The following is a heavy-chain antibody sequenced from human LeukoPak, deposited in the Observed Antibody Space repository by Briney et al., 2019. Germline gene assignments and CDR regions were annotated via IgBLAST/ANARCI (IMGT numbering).Heavy chain of an antibody. D-gene: IGHD1-7*01. V-gene: IGHV4-59*08. CDR3: ASTDWNYAR. CDR1: GGAISSYY. Sequence: SETLSLTCTVSGGAISSYYWSWMRQSPGKGLEWIGYIYYSGSTNYNPSLKSRVTISLDTSKNQFSLQLSSVTAADTAVYYCASTDWNYARWGQGILVTVSS. CDR2: IYYSGST. J-gene: IGHJ4*02.